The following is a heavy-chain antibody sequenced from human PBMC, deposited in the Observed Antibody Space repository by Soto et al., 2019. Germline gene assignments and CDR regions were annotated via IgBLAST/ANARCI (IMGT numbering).Heavy chain of an antibody. J-gene: IGHJ4*02. V-gene: IGHV3-23*01. Sequence: EVQLLESGGGLVQPGGSLRLSCAASGFTFSSYAMSWVRQAPGKGLEWVSAISGSGGSTYCADSVKGRFTISSDNSKITLDLQRNSLRAEDTAVYYCAKGRNYCDSSPLNYWGQGTLVTVSS. CDR1: GFTFSSYA. CDR2: ISGSGGST. D-gene: IGHD3-22*01. CDR3: AKGRNYCDSSPLNY.